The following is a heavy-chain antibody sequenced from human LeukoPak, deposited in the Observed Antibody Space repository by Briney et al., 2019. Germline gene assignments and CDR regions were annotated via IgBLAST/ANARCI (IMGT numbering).Heavy chain of an antibody. D-gene: IGHD6-13*01. CDR2: ISSSRSTI. CDR1: GFTFRSYS. Sequence: GGSLRLSCAASGFTFRSYSMNWVRQAPGKGLEWVSYISSSRSTIYYADSVMGRFTISRDNAKNSLFLQMNSLRAEDTAVYYCARGGSSWYWLDYWGQGTLVTVSS. V-gene: IGHV3-48*04. J-gene: IGHJ4*02. CDR3: ARGGSSWYWLDY.